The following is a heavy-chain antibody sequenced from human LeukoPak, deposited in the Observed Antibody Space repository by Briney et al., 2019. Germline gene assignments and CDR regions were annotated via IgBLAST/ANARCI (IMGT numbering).Heavy chain of an antibody. D-gene: IGHD2-21*02. Sequence: ASVKVACKASGGTISSYAISWVRQAPGQVLEWMGRIIPIFGTANYAQKFQGRVTITTDEFTSTAYMELSSLRSEDPAVYYCAREGVVVTAQIEAFDIWGQGTMVTVSS. J-gene: IGHJ3*02. V-gene: IGHV1-69*05. CDR1: GGTISSYA. CDR2: IIPIFGTA. CDR3: AREGVVVTAQIEAFDI.